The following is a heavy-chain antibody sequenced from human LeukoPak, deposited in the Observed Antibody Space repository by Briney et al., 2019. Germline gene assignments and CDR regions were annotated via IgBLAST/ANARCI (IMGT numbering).Heavy chain of an antibody. CDR3: ARGSGGSLEERLDY. J-gene: IGHJ4*02. Sequence: GASVKVSCKASGYTFTTYYMHWVRQAPGQGLEWMGIINPSGGSTSYAQKFQSRVTMTRGTSTSIVYMELSSLRAEDMAFYYCARGSGGSLEERLDYWGQGTLVTVSS. CDR2: INPSGGST. V-gene: IGHV1-46*01. D-gene: IGHD2-15*01. CDR1: GYTFTTYY.